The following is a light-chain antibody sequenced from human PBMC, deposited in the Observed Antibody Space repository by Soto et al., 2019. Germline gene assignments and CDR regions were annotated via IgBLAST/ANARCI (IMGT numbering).Light chain of an antibody. CDR3: HQYNNWPPIT. V-gene: IGKV3-15*01. J-gene: IGKJ5*01. Sequence: EIVMTLSPSTLSVSPGERARLSCRASQSVSSNLAWYQQKPGQAPRLLIYGASTRATGIPARFSGSGSGTEFTLTISSLQSEDFAGYYCHQYNNWPPITFGQGTRLEI. CDR1: QSVSSN. CDR2: GAS.